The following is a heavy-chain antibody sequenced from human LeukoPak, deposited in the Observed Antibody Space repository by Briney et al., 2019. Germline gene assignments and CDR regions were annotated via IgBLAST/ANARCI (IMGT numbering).Heavy chain of an antibody. J-gene: IGHJ4*02. CDR3: ARDFAPRRYYFDY. V-gene: IGHV1-2*02. CDR1: GYTFTGYY. Sequence: ASVKVSCKASGYTFTGYYMHWVRQAPGQGLEWMGWIDPNSGGTNYAQKFQGRVTMTRDTSISTAYMELSRLRADDTAVYYCARDFAPRRYYFDYWGQGTLVTVSS. D-gene: IGHD3-3*01. CDR2: IDPNSGGT.